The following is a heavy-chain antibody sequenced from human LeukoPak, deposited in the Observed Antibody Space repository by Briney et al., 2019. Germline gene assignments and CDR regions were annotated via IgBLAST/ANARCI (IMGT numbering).Heavy chain of an antibody. CDR3: ARDRKADIVATIDY. V-gene: IGHV1-8*01. Sequence: ASVKVSCKASGYTFTSYDINWVRQATGQGLEWMGWMNPNSGNTDYAQKFQGRVTMTRNTSISTAYMELSSLRSEDTAVYYCARDRKADIVATIDYWGQGTLVTVSS. CDR1: GYTFTSYD. D-gene: IGHD5-12*01. J-gene: IGHJ4*02. CDR2: MNPNSGNT.